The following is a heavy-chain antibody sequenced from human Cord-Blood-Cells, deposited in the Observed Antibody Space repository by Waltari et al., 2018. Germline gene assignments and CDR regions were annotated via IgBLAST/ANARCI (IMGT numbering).Heavy chain of an antibody. CDR3: ARHGVQDAFDI. D-gene: IGHD1-1*01. V-gene: IGHV4-59*08. J-gene: IGHJ3*02. CDR1: GGSISSYY. CDR2: IYYSGST. Sequence: QVQLQESGPGLVKPSEPLSLTCTVSGGSISSYYWSWIRQPPGKGLEWIGYIYYSGSTNYNPSLKSRVTISVDTSKNQFSLKLSSVTAADTAVYYCARHGVQDAFDIWGQGTMVTVSS.